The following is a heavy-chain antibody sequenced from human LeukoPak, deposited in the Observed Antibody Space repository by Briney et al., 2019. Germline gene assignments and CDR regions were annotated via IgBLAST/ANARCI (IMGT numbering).Heavy chain of an antibody. CDR3: ARGDFGGNSGVDY. J-gene: IGHJ4*02. CDR2: IYPGDSDI. Sequence: GESLKISCKGSGYIFTNYWIGWVRQMPGKGLEWMGIIYPGDSDIRYSPSFQGQVTISADKSISTAYLRWSSLKASDTAMYYCARGDFGGNSGVDYWGQGTLVTVSS. D-gene: IGHD4-23*01. CDR1: GYIFTNYW. V-gene: IGHV5-51*01.